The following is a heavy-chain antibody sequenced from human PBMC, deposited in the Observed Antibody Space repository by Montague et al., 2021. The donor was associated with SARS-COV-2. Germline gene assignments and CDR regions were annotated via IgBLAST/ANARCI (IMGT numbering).Heavy chain of an antibody. CDR3: ARHDRQWLRLYPYYFDY. V-gene: IGHV4-39*01. J-gene: IGHJ4*02. Sequence: SETLSLTCTVSGGSISSSSYYWGWIRQPPGKGLEWIGSIYYSGSTYYNPSLKRRVTISVDTSKNQFSLKLSFVTAADTAVYYCARHDRQWLRLYPYYFDYWGQGTLVTVSS. CDR1: GGSISSSSYY. CDR2: IYYSGST. D-gene: IGHD5-12*01.